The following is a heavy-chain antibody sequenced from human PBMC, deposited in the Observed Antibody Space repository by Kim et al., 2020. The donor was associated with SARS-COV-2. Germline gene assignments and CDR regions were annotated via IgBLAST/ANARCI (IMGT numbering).Heavy chain of an antibody. J-gene: IGHJ6*02. D-gene: IGHD1-7*01. Sequence: GGSLRLSCAASGFTFSSYSMNWVRQAPGKGLEWVSSISSSSSYIYYADSVKGRFTISRDNAKNSLYLQMNSLRAGDTAVYYCARDNESNNWNYPLYYYYGMDVWGQGTTVTVSS. CDR1: GFTFSSYS. CDR3: ARDNESNNWNYPLYYYYGMDV. CDR2: ISSSSSYI. V-gene: IGHV3-21*01.